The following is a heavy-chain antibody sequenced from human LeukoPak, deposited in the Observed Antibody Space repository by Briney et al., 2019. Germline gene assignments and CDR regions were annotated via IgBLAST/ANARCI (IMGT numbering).Heavy chain of an antibody. CDR1: GFIFSSYA. J-gene: IGHJ3*02. V-gene: IGHV3-30*18. Sequence: PEGSLRLSCAASGFIFSSYAMSWVRQAPGKGLEWVAVMSYDGSNKYYADSVKGRFTISRDNSKNTLYMQMNSLRAEDTAVYYCAKEALKMTTVSSDAFDIWGQGTMVTVSS. D-gene: IGHD4-17*01. CDR2: MSYDGSNK. CDR3: AKEALKMTTVSSDAFDI.